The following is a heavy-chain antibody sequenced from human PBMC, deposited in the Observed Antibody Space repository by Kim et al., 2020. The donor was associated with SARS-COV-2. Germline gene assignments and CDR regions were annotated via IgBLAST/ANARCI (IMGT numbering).Heavy chain of an antibody. CDR2: ISTSGSTL. CDR3: ATLGYSSSWGGMDV. Sequence: GGSLRLSCAASTFTFSSYAMHWVRQAPGKGLEWFSYISTSGSTLYYADSVKGRFTISRDNAKNSLYLQMNSLRAEDTAVYYCATLGYSSSWGGMDVWGQGTTVTVSS. J-gene: IGHJ6*02. CDR1: TFTFSSYA. D-gene: IGHD6-6*01. V-gene: IGHV3-48*03.